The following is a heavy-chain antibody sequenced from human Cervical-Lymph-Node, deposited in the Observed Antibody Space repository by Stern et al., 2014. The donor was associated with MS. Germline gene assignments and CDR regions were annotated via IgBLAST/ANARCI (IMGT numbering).Heavy chain of an antibody. CDR3: ASGSGAFDCFDY. CDR2: VYSPGTT. D-gene: IGHD5-12*01. CDR1: GASVGIGSYF. Sequence: QVQLQESGPGLVKPSQTLSLSCTVSGASVGIGSYFWSWIRQPAGKRLEWIGRVYSPGTTTYTPPLQSRATFSVDAPKNDFPLNLPSLTAADTAVYYCASGSGAFDCFDYWGQGTLVAVSS. J-gene: IGHJ4*02. V-gene: IGHV4-61*02.